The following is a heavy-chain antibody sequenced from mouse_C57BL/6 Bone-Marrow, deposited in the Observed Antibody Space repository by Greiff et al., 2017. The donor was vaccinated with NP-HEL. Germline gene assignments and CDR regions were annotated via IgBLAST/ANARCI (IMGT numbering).Heavy chain of an antibody. Sequence: EVHLVESGGGLVQPGGSLKLSCAASGFTFSDYYMYWVRQTPEKRLEWVAYISTGGGSTYYPAPVKGRFTFTGTNATNTLYLQMSRLKSKETAMYYCGRQGDYDVRMDYRGQGISVTVAT. CDR2: ISTGGGST. CDR3: GRQGDYDVRMDY. J-gene: IGHJ4*01. CDR1: GFTFSDYY. D-gene: IGHD2-4*01. V-gene: IGHV5-12*01.